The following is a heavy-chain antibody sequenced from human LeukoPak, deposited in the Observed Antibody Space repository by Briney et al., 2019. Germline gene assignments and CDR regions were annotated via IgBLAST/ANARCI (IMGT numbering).Heavy chain of an antibody. CDR1: GFTFSSYA. J-gene: IGHJ4*02. CDR3: AKDSIYDYGDYEFDY. D-gene: IGHD4-17*01. Sequence: GGSLRLSCAASGFTFSSYAMSWVRQAPGKGLEWVSATSGSGGSTYYADSVKGRFTISRDNSKNTLYLQMNSLRAEDTAVYYCAKDSIYDYGDYEFDYWGQGTLVTVSS. CDR2: TSGSGGST. V-gene: IGHV3-23*01.